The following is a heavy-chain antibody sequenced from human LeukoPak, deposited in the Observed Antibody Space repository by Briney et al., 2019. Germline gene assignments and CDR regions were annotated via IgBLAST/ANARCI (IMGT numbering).Heavy chain of an antibody. D-gene: IGHD4-23*01. CDR1: GYSISSGYY. CDR2: IYHSGST. V-gene: IGHV4-38-2*02. CDR3: ARVATVVRRLDY. J-gene: IGHJ4*02. Sequence: PSETLSLTCTVSGYSISSGYYWGWIRQPPGKGLEWIGSIYHSGSTYYNPSLKSRVTISVDTSKNQFSLKLSSVTAADTAVYYRARVATVVRRLDYWGQGTLVTVSS.